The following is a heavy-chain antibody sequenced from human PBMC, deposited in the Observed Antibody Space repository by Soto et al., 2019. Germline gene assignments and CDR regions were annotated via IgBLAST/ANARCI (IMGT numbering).Heavy chain of an antibody. CDR1: GYTFTMHD. CDR2: MNPNSGNT. D-gene: IGHD4-4*01. Sequence: QVQLVQSGAEVKKPGASVKVSCKASGYTFTMHDINWVRQATGQGLDWMGWMNPNSGNTGYAQKTQGRVPMTRNTSISPASMDLSSLGSEDTAVYYWARSDYSVDARFDFWGHGTLVTVSS. V-gene: IGHV1-8*01. J-gene: IGHJ4*01. CDR3: ARSDYSVDARFDF.